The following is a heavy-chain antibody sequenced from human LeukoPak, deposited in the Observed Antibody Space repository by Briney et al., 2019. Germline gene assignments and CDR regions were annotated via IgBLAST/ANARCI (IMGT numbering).Heavy chain of an antibody. CDR3: AREHWDY. V-gene: IGHV3-30*04. CDR1: GCTFSSYS. Sequence: GRSLRLSCAASGCTFSSYSMHWVRQAAGKGLECVAVISNDGSNKNYADSVKGGFTISRDNYKNTVYLQMHSLRPDDTAVYYCAREHWDYWGQGTLVTVSS. D-gene: IGHD1-1*01. J-gene: IGHJ4*02. CDR2: ISNDGSNK.